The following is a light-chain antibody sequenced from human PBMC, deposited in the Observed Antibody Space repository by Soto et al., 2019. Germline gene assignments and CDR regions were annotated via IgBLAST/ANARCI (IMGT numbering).Light chain of an antibody. Sequence: QSVLTQPASVSGSPGQSITISCTGTSGDVGGYNYVSWYQQHPGKAPKLMIYDVSNRPSGVSNRFSGSKSGNTASLTISGLQAEDEADYYCSSYTSSSTSVFGTGTRSPS. V-gene: IGLV2-14*03. J-gene: IGLJ1*01. CDR2: DVS. CDR1: SGDVGGYNY. CDR3: SSYTSSSTSV.